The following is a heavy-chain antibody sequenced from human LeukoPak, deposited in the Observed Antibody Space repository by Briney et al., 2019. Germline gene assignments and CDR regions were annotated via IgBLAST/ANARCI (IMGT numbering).Heavy chain of an antibody. Sequence: ASVKVSCKASGYTFTSYYINWVRQATGQGLEWMGWMNPNSGNTGYAQKFQGRVTMTRNTSISTAYMELSSLRSEDTAVYYCARGNSGYDLYYFDYWGQGTLVTVSS. D-gene: IGHD5-12*01. CDR2: MNPNSGNT. V-gene: IGHV1-8*01. CDR1: GYTFTSYY. J-gene: IGHJ4*02. CDR3: ARGNSGYDLYYFDY.